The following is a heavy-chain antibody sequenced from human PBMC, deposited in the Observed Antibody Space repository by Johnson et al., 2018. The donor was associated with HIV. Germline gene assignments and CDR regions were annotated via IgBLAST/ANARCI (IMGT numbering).Heavy chain of an antibody. D-gene: IGHD6-6*01. CDR1: GFTFSSYA. V-gene: IGHV3-30*04. Sequence: QVQLVESGGGVVQPGRSLRLSCAASGFTFSSYAMHWVRQAPGKGLEWVAVISYDGSNKYYADSVQGRFTISRDNSKNTLYLQMNSLRAEDTAVYYCARGGQLVAFDIWGQGTMVTVSS. J-gene: IGHJ3*02. CDR3: ARGGQLVAFDI. CDR2: ISYDGSNK.